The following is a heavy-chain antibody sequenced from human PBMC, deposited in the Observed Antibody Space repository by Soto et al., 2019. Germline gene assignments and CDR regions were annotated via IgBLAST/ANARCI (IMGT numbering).Heavy chain of an antibody. V-gene: IGHV3-23*01. CDR2: ISGSGTST. CDR1: GLTFDSFG. D-gene: IGHD6-13*01. CDR3: AKYASSTWSLFDY. J-gene: IGHJ4*02. Sequence: GGSLRLSCAASGLTFDSFGMPWVRQAPGKGLEWVSSISGSGTSTYYADSVKGRFTISRDNSKNTLYLQMNSLRAEDTALYYCAKYASSTWSLFDYWGQGTLVTVSS.